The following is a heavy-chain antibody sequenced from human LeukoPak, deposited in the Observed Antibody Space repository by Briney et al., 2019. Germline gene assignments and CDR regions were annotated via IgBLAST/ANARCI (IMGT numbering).Heavy chain of an antibody. CDR1: GFTFSSSW. V-gene: IGHV3-74*01. CDR2: INSDGRST. CDR3: ARDIGATNWFDP. D-gene: IGHD1-26*01. Sequence: GGSLRLSCAASGFTFSSSWMNWVRQAPGKGLVWVSRINSDGRSTSYADSVKGRFTISRDNAKNTLYLQMNSLRAEDTAVYYCARDIGATNWFDPWGQGTLVTVSS. J-gene: IGHJ5*02.